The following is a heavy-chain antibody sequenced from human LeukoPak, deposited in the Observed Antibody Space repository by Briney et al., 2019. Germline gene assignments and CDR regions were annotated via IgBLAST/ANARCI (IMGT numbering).Heavy chain of an antibody. D-gene: IGHD6-19*01. CDR3: ARGRPLLYSSGWSSDY. J-gene: IGHJ4*02. V-gene: IGHV3-7*01. CDR2: IKQDGSEK. CDR1: GFTFSSYW. Sequence: GGSLRLSCAASGFTFSSYWMSWVRQAPGKGLEWVANIKQDGSEKYYVDSVKGRFTISRGNAKNSLYLQANSLRAEDTAVYYCARGRPLLYSSGWSSDYWGQGALVTVSS.